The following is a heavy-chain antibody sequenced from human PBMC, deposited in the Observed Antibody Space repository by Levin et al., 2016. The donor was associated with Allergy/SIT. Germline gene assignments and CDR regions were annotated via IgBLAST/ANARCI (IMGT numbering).Heavy chain of an antibody. J-gene: IGHJ5*02. CDR3: ARRASLLRFLEPDSYNWFDP. CDR2: IYYSGST. Sequence: RQAPGKGLEWIGSIYYSGSTYYNPSLKSRVTISVDTSKNQFSLKLSSVTAADTAVYYCARRASLLRFLEPDSYNWFDPWGQGTLVTVSS. D-gene: IGHD3-3*01. V-gene: IGHV4-39*01.